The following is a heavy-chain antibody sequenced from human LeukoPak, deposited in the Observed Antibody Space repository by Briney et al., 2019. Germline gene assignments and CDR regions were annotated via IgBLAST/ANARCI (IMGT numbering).Heavy chain of an antibody. J-gene: IGHJ4*02. CDR3: ARAGVGATCDY. V-gene: IGHV3-48*04. Sequence: GGSLRLSCAASGFTFSSYWMHWVRQAPGKGLEWVSYISRSGSAIYHADSVKGRFAISRDNPKNSLHLQMNSLRAEDTAVYYCARAGVGATCDYWGQETLVTVSS. D-gene: IGHD1-26*01. CDR1: GFTFSSYW. CDR2: ISRSGSAI.